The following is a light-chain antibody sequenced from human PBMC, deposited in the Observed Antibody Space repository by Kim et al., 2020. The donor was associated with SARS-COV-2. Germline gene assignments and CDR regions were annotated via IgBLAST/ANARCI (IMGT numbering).Light chain of an antibody. CDR1: SGYSNYK. CDR3: GADHGSGSNCVSWV. J-gene: IGLJ3*02. Sequence: QPVLTQPPSASASLGASVTLTCTLSSGYSNYKVDWYQQRPGKGPRFVMRVGTGGIVGSKGDGIPDRFSVLGSGLNRYLTIKNIQEEDESDYHCGADHGSGSNCVSWVFGGGTQLTV. V-gene: IGLV9-49*01. CDR2: VGTGGIVG.